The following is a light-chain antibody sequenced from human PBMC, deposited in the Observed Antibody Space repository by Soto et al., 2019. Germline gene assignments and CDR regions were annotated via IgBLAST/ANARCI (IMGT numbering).Light chain of an antibody. V-gene: IGLV1-51*02. CDR2: END. CDR3: ASWDSSLYGVV. Sequence: QSVLTQPPSVSVAPGQNVAISCSGGSSNIGKNFVSWYQQVPGAAPKVLIYENDKRLSGIPDRFSGSRSGTSVTLAIAGLQTGDEADYYCASWDSSLYGVVFGGGTKLTVL. J-gene: IGLJ3*02. CDR1: SSNIGKNF.